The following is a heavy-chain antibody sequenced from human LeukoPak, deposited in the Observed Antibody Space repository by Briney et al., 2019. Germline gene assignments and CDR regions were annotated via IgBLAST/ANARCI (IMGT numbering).Heavy chain of an antibody. CDR3: ARGGNYFRFDP. Sequence: ASVKVSCKASGYTFTNYIISWVRQAPGQGLEWMGWISAYNGNTNYAQKLQGRVTMTTDTSTATAYMELRSLRSDDTAMYYCARGGNYFRFDPWGQGTLVTVSS. CDR2: ISAYNGNT. D-gene: IGHD1-26*01. CDR1: GYTFTNYI. J-gene: IGHJ5*02. V-gene: IGHV1-18*01.